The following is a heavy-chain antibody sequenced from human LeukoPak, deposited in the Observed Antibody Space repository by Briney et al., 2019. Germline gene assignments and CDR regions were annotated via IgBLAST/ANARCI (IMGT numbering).Heavy chain of an antibody. CDR1: GASLISFY. CDR3: ARHSRSYERSGYYHFDY. D-gene: IGHD3-22*01. J-gene: IGHJ4*02. V-gene: IGHV4-59*01. CDR2: IYYNGSP. Sequence: SETLSLTCTVSGASLISFYWNWIRQPPGKGLEWIGYIYYNGSPNYNPSLKSRVTMSQDTSKNQFSLRLTSVTAADTAVYYCARHSRSYERSGYYHFDYWGQGSLVTVSS.